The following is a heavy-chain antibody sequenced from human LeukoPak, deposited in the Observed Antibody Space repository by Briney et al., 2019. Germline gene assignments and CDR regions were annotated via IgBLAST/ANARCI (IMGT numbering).Heavy chain of an antibody. CDR2: IIPIFGTA. D-gene: IGHD6-6*01. V-gene: IGHV1-69*13. CDR3: ASFSSSSLGISDY. Sequence: ASVKVSCKASGGTFSSYAISWVRQAPGQGLEWMGGIIPIFGTANYAQKFQGRVTITADESTSTAYMELSSLRSEDTAVYYCASFSSSSLGISDYWGQGTLVTVSS. J-gene: IGHJ4*02. CDR1: GGTFSSYA.